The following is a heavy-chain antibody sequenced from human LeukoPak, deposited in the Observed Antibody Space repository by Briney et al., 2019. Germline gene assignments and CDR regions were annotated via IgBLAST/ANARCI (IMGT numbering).Heavy chain of an antibody. D-gene: IGHD6-13*01. CDR1: GFTFTDYI. V-gene: IGHV3-30-3*01. J-gene: IGHJ6*02. Sequence: PGGSLRLSCVASGFTFTDYIMHWVRQAPGKGLEWVTVISYDGTIEYYADSVKGRFTISKDNSKNRLYLQMNSLRTEDTAVYFCARGGQQMNDAMDVWGQGTTVTVSS. CDR3: ARGGQQMNDAMDV. CDR2: ISYDGTIE.